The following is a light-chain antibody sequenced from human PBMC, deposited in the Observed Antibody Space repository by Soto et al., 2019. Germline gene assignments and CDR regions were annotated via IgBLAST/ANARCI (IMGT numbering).Light chain of an antibody. V-gene: IGKV1-5*01. CDR3: QQSYSTPVT. J-gene: IGKJ4*01. Sequence: MTQSPSTLSGSVGDRVTITCRASQSISSWLAWYQQKPGKAPKLLIYDASSLESGVPSRFSGSGSGTDFTLTISSLQPEDFATYYCQQSYSTPVTFGGGTKVDIK. CDR2: DAS. CDR1: QSISSW.